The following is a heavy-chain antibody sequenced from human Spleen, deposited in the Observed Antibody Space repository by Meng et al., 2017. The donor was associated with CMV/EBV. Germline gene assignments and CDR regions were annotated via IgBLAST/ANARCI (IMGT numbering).Heavy chain of an antibody. D-gene: IGHD1-26*01. CDR1: GFTFSSYS. J-gene: IGHJ4*02. V-gene: IGHV3-21*01. Sequence: GESLKISCAASGFTFSSYSMNWVRQAPGKGLEWVSSISSGSTYIYYADSVKGRFTISRDNAKNSLYQQMNSLRAEDTAVYYCARAITTGSYLFDYWGQGTLVTVSS. CDR3: ARAITTGSYLFDY. CDR2: ISSGSTYI.